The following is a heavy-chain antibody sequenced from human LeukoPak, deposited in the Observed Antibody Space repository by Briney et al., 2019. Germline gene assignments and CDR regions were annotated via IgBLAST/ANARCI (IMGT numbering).Heavy chain of an antibody. CDR1: RFTFDDYA. J-gene: IGHJ4*02. CDR2: ISWNSGRI. Sequence: SLRLSCAASRFTFDDYAMHWVRQAPGMGREWVSGISWNSGRIGYADSVKGRFTISRDNAKNSLYLQMNSLRAEDMALYYCAKDRYSSNYYYFDYWGQGTLVTVSS. D-gene: IGHD6-13*01. CDR3: AKDRYSSNYYYFDY. V-gene: IGHV3-9*03.